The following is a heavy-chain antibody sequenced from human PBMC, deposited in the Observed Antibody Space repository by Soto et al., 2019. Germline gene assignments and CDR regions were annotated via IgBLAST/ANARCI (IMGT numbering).Heavy chain of an antibody. V-gene: IGHV4-34*01. D-gene: IGHD6-19*01. J-gene: IGHJ4*02. CDR3: ARGRSSGWDDHFDY. Sequence: SETLSLTCAVYGGSFSGYYWSWIRQPPGKGLEWIGEINHSGSTNYNPSLKSRVTISVDTSKNQFSLKPSPVTAADTAVYYCARGRSSGWDDHFDYWGQGTLVTVSS. CDR2: INHSGST. CDR1: GGSFSGYY.